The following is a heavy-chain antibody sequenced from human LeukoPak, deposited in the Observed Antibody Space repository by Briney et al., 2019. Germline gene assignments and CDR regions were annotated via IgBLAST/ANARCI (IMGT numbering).Heavy chain of an antibody. Sequence: ASVKVSCKASGGTFSSYAISWVRQAPGQGLEWMGGIIPIFGTANYAQKFQGRVTITADESTSTAYMELSSLRSEDTAVYYCARTRVAATTSYYHYGMDVWGQGTTVTVSS. D-gene: IGHD2-15*01. CDR2: IIPIFGTA. CDR1: GGTFSSYA. V-gene: IGHV1-69*01. J-gene: IGHJ6*02. CDR3: ARTRVAATTSYYHYGMDV.